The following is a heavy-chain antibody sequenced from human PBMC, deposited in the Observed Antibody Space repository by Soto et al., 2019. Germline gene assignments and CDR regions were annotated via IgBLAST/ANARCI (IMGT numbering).Heavy chain of an antibody. D-gene: IGHD2-15*01. CDR2: INSDGSST. V-gene: IGHV3-74*01. CDR3: ARSRYCSGGSCYFGIVY. J-gene: IGHJ4*02. CDR1: GFTFSSYW. Sequence: PGGSLRLSCAASGFTFSSYWMHWVRQAPGKGLVWVSRINSDGSSTSYADSVKGRFTISRDNAKNTLYLQMNSLRAEDTAVYYCARSRYCSGGSCYFGIVYWGQGTLVTVSS.